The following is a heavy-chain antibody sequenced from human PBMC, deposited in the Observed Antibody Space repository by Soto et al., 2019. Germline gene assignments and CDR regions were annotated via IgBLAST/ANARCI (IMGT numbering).Heavy chain of an antibody. D-gene: IGHD4-17*01. CDR2: ISGSGGST. CDR1: GFTFSSYA. V-gene: IGHV3-23*01. J-gene: IGHJ4*02. CDR3: AKAPFLDSDYGDYVSAYYFDY. Sequence: GGSLRLSCAASGFTFSSYAMSWVRQAPGKGLEWVSAISGSGGSTYYADSVKGRFTISRDNSKNTLYLQMNSLRAEDTAVYYCAKAPFLDSDYGDYVSAYYFDYWGQGTLVTVSS.